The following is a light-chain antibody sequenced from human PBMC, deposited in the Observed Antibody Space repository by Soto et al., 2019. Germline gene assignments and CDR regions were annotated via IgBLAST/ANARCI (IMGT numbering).Light chain of an antibody. Sequence: QSALTQPPSASVSPGQSVTISCAGTSSDIGPYNYVSWYQHHPGKAPKLIIYEVSKRPSGVPDRFSGSKSGNTASLTVSGLQAEDEADYSCSSYAGDINFDVFGAGTKVTVL. CDR3: SSYAGDINFDV. CDR1: SSDIGPYNY. V-gene: IGLV2-8*01. CDR2: EVS. J-gene: IGLJ3*02.